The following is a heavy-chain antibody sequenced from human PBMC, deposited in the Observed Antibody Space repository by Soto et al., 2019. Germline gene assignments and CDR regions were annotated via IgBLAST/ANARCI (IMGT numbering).Heavy chain of an antibody. CDR1: GFTFTRSA. CDR3: AADNDFWSGSYYFDY. J-gene: IGHJ4*02. V-gene: IGHV1-58*01. Sequence: GASVKDSFKASGFTFTRSAVQWVRQARGQRLEWIGWIVVGSGNTNYAQKFQERVTITRDMSTSTAYMELSSLRSEDTAVYYCAADNDFWSGSYYFDYWGQGTLVTVSS. CDR2: IVVGSGNT. D-gene: IGHD3-3*01.